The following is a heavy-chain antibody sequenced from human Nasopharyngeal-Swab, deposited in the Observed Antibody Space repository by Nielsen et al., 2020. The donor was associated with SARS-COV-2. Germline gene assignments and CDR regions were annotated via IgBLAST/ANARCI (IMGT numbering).Heavy chain of an antibody. J-gene: IGHJ4*02. CDR1: GFSLSTSGMW. CDR2: IDWDDDK. V-gene: IGHV2-70*11. Sequence: SGPTLVKPTQTLTLTCTFSGFSLSTSGMWVSWIRQPPGKALEWLARIDWDDDKYYSTSLKTRLAISKDTSKNQVVLTMTNMDPVDTATYYCARTRAVVVAFDYWGQGTLVTVSS. D-gene: IGHD2-15*01. CDR3: ARTRAVVVAFDY.